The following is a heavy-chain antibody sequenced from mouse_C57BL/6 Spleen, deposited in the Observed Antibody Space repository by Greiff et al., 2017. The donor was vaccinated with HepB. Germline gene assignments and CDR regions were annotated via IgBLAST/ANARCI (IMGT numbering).Heavy chain of an antibody. CDR3: ARVGGNYYFDY. CDR2: INYDGSST. V-gene: IGHV5-16*01. D-gene: IGHD2-1*01. CDR1: GFTFSDYY. Sequence: EVKLVESEGGLVQPGSSMKLSCTASGFTFSDYYMAWVRQVPEKGLEWVANINYDGSSTYYLDSLKSRFIISRDNAKNILYLQMSSLKSEDTATYYCARVGGNYYFDYWGQGTTLTVSS. J-gene: IGHJ2*01.